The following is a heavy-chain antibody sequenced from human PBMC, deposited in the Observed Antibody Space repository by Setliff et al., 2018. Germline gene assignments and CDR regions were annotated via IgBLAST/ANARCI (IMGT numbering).Heavy chain of an antibody. CDR3: ARGRHHDTLSGYIDF. V-gene: IGHV3-30*03. J-gene: IGHJ4*02. CDR2: ISDDGTND. CDR1: GFSVSTFS. Sequence: GGSLRLSCAASGFSVSTFSMHWVRQTPVKGLEWVATISDDGTNDFYADSVKGRFTVFRDSSKNTLYLQMSSLRPDDAAFYYCARGRHHDTLSGYIDFLGQGTLVTVSS. D-gene: IGHD3-9*01.